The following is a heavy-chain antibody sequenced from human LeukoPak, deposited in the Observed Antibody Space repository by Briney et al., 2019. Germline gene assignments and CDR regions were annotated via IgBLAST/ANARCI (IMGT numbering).Heavy chain of an antibody. D-gene: IGHD4-17*01. CDR1: GFTFSDYY. CDR2: ISSSGSTI. J-gene: IGHJ6*02. Sequence: GGSLRLSCAASGFTFSDYYMSWIRQAPGKGLEWVSYISSSGSTIYYADSVKGRFTISRDNAKNSLYLQMNSLRAEDTAVYYCETHDYGDSFYYYYGMDVWGQGTTVTVSS. V-gene: IGHV3-11*04. CDR3: ETHDYGDSFYYYYGMDV.